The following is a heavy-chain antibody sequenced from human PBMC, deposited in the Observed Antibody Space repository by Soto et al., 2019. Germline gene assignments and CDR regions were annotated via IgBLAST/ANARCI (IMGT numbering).Heavy chain of an antibody. CDR2: IYYSGST. J-gene: IGHJ4*02. V-gene: IGHV4-34*01. D-gene: IGHD1-26*01. CDR1: GGSFSGYY. Sequence: SETLSLTCAVYGGSFSGYYWTWIRQPPGRGLEWIGDIYYSGSTYYNPSLQSRVTISVDTSKNQFSLKLSSVTAADTAVYYCARRYGSAIDYWGQGTLVTVSS. CDR3: ARRYGSAIDY.